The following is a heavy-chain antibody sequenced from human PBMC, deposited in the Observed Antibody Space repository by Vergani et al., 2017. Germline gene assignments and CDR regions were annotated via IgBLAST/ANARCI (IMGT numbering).Heavy chain of an antibody. Sequence: QVQLQQWGGGLLKPSETLSLTCVVNGGSFTSYHWTWIRQSPGEGLEWVGDIDHTGRPDYNPSLKSRLTISVDKSRNQFSLTPNSVTATDTAIYFCARVNTETNGRLYYYYYMDVWGQGTAVTVS. CDR1: GGSFTSYH. V-gene: IGHV4-34*01. D-gene: IGHD4-11*01. J-gene: IGHJ6*03. CDR3: ARVNTETNGRLYYYYYMDV. CDR2: IDHTGRP.